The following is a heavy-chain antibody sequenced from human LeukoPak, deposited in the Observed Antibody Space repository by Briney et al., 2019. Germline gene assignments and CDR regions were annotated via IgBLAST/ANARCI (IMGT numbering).Heavy chain of an antibody. CDR2: INPSGGST. CDR1: GYTFTNYY. Sequence: ASVKVSCKASGYTFTNYYMHWVRQAPGQGLEWMGIINPSGGSTSYAQKFQGRVTMTRDMSTSTVYMELSSLRSEDTAVYYCARLVPAAMGLNWFDPWGQGTLVTVSS. CDR3: ARLVPAAMGLNWFDP. J-gene: IGHJ5*02. V-gene: IGHV1-46*01. D-gene: IGHD2-2*01.